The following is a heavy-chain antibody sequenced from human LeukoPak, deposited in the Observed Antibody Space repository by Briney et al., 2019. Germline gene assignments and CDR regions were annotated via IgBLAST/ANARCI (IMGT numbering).Heavy chain of an antibody. CDR1: DYTFTSYG. Sequence: ASVKVSCKASDYTFTSYGISWVRQAPGQGLEWMGWISAYNGNTNYAQKLQGRVTMTTDTSISTAYMELSSLRSEDTAVYYCASDFYYWGQGTLVTVSS. V-gene: IGHV1-18*01. CDR2: ISAYNGNT. J-gene: IGHJ4*02. CDR3: ASDFYY. D-gene: IGHD2/OR15-2a*01.